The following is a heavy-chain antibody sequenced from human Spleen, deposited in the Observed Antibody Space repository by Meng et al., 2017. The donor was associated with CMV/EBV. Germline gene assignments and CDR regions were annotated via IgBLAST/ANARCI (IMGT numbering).Heavy chain of an antibody. Sequence: GESLKISCAASGFFFDDYGMTWVRQAPGKGLEWVSSISTTSTYIYYSDSVKGRFTISRDNAKNTLYLQMNSLRAEDTAVYFCAGFGVTITNGMDVWGQGTTVTVSS. D-gene: IGHD3-3*01. CDR1: GFFFDDYG. J-gene: IGHJ6*02. CDR3: AGFGVTITNGMDV. CDR2: ISTTSTYI. V-gene: IGHV3-21*06.